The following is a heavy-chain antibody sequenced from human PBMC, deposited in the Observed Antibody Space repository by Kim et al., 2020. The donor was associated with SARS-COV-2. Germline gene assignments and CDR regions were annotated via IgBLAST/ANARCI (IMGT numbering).Heavy chain of an antibody. D-gene: IGHD3-9*01. V-gene: IGHV3-7*01. CDR1: GFSLRSYP. CDR2: IKQDGSET. Sequence: GGSLRLSCAASGFSLRSYPMSWVRQAPGKGLEWMSTIKQDGSETYYADSVKGRFTISRDNAKNTLYLQMNSLRAEDTALYYCARRGDDDWYYYVMDVWGPGTTGTVSS. J-gene: IGHJ6*02. CDR3: ARRGDDDWYYYVMDV.